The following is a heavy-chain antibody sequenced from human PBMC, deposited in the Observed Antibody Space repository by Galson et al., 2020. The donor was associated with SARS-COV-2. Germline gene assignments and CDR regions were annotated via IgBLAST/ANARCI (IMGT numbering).Heavy chain of an antibody. CDR3: AKGIIGYTSSNRYYYYYVMDV. CDR1: GFSFNNYG. Sequence: GGSMRLSCAASGFSFNNYGMTWVRQAPGKGLEWVSTISGRGAGTNYADSVKGRFTISRDNSKNTLNLQMNSLIAEDTAVYYCAKGIIGYTSSNRYYYYYVMDVWGQGTTVTVSS. CDR2: ISGRGAGT. D-gene: IGHD6-13*01. J-gene: IGHJ6*02. V-gene: IGHV3-23*01.